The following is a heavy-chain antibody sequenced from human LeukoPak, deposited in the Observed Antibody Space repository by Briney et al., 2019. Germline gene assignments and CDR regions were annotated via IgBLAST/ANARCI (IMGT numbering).Heavy chain of an antibody. V-gene: IGHV3-23*01. D-gene: IGHD6-13*01. CDR1: GFTFSSYP. J-gene: IGHJ5*02. CDR3: AKDSLGSSSKNWFDP. CDR2: ISGSGGST. Sequence: GGSLRLSCAPSGFTFSSYPMHWVRQAPGKGLEWVPAISGSGGSTYYADSVKGRFTISRDNSKNTLYLQMNSLRAEDTAVYYCAKDSLGSSSKNWFDPWGQGTLVTVSS.